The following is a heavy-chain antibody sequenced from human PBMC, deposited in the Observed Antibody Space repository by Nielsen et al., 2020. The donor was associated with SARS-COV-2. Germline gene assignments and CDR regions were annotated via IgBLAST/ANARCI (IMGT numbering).Heavy chain of an antibody. V-gene: IGHV3-9*01. J-gene: IGHJ2*01. D-gene: IGHD1-26*01. CDR2: ISWNSGSI. CDR3: ARHWREGATFYWFFDL. CDR1: GFTFDDYA. Sequence: SLKISCAASGFTFDDYAMHWVRQAPGKGLEWVSGISWNSGSIGYADSVKGRFTISRDNAKNSLYLQMNSLRAEDTALYYCARHWREGATFYWFFDLWGRGTLVTVSS.